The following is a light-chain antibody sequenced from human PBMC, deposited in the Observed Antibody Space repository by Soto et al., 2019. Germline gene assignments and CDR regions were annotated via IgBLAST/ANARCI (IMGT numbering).Light chain of an antibody. Sequence: EIVMTQSPATLSVYPGERATLSCRASQTITSSLAWYQQKPGQAPRLLIYGASTRATGIPPRFSGSGSGTEFTLTISSLQPEDFAVYYCQQRSNRPPGITFGQGTRLEIK. CDR3: QQRSNRPPGIT. CDR1: QTITSS. CDR2: GAS. V-gene: IGKV3-15*01. J-gene: IGKJ5*01.